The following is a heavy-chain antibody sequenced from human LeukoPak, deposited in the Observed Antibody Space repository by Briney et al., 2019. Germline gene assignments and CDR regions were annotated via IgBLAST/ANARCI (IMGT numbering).Heavy chain of an antibody. CDR2: ISYSGST. D-gene: IGHD2-2*01. J-gene: IGHJ6*03. CDR3: ARDVVVPAAMRGLSPYYYYMDV. CDR1: GGSISSYY. Sequence: SETLSLTCTVSGGSISSYYWSWIRQPPGKGLEWIGYISYSGSTNYNPSLKSRVTISVDTSKNQFSLKLSSVTAADTAVYYCARDVVVPAAMRGLSPYYYYMDVWGKGTTVTISS. V-gene: IGHV4-59*12.